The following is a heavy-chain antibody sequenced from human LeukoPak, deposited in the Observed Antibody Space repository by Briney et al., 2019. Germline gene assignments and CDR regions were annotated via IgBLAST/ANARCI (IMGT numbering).Heavy chain of an antibody. J-gene: IGHJ4*02. D-gene: IGHD3-16*01. V-gene: IGHV4-39*01. CDR2: IYYSGST. CDR3: ASLLRGSRTDFDY. Sequence: SETLSLTCTVSGGSISSSSYYWGWIRQPPGKGLEWIGSIYYSGSTYYNPSLKSRVTISVDTSKNQFSLKLSSVTAADTAVYYCASLLRGSRTDFDYWGQGTLVTVSS. CDR1: GGSISSSSYY.